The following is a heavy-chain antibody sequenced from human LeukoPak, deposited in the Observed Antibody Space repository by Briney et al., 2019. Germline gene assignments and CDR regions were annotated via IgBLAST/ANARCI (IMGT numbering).Heavy chain of an antibody. CDR1: GGTFSSYA. Sequence: ASVKVSCKASGGTFSSYAISWVRQAPGQGLEWMGIINPSGGSTSYAQKFQGRVTMTRDMSTSTVYMELSSLRSEDTAVYYCARDYRSDYGSGSHLDYWGQGTLVTVSS. V-gene: IGHV1-46*01. CDR3: ARDYRSDYGSGSHLDY. D-gene: IGHD3-10*01. J-gene: IGHJ4*02. CDR2: INPSGGST.